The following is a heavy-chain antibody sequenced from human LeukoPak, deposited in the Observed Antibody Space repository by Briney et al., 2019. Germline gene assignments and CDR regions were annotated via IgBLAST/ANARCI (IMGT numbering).Heavy chain of an antibody. J-gene: IGHJ4*02. CDR3: ARSGSYGTDY. D-gene: IGHD1-26*01. CDR1: GGSISSGSYY. Sequence: SETLSLTCTVSGGSISSGSYYWSWIRQPAGKGLEWIGRIYTSGSTNYNPSLKSRVTISVDTSKNQFSLKLSSVTAAGTAVYYCARSGSYGTDYWGQGTLVTVSS. V-gene: IGHV4-61*02. CDR2: IYTSGST.